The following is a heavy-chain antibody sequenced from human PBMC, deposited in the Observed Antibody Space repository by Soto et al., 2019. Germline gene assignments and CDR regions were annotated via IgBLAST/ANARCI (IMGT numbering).Heavy chain of an antibody. CDR2: IYYSRST. CDR3: ARYYYQDSRGYYSYFDY. CDR1: GGSISSGGYY. J-gene: IGHJ4*02. D-gene: IGHD3-22*01. V-gene: IGHV4-31*03. Sequence: SETLSLTCTVSGGSISSGGYYWSWIRQHPGKGLEWIGYIYYSRSTYYNPSLKSRVTISVGTSKNQFSLELSSVTAADTPVYYCARYYYQDSRGYYSYFDYWGQGTLVTVSS.